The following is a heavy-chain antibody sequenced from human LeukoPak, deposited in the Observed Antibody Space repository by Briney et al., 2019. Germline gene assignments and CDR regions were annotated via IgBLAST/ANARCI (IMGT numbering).Heavy chain of an antibody. V-gene: IGHV3-21*01. Sequence: GGSLRLSCAASGFTFSSYSMNWVRQAPGKGLEWVSSISSSSSYIYYADSVKGRFTISRDNSKNTLYLQMNSLRAEDTAVYYCAKLRAGSYSDDYWGQGTLVTVSS. CDR1: GFTFSSYS. CDR2: ISSSSSYI. D-gene: IGHD1-26*01. CDR3: AKLRAGSYSDDY. J-gene: IGHJ4*02.